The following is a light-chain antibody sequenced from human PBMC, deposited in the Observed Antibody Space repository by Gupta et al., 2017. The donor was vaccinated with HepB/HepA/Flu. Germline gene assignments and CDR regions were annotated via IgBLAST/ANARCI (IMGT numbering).Light chain of an antibody. Sequence: VIWMTQSPSLVSASPGDRVTISCRVSQSISSSLAWYQKKSGRAPELLVYAASTLQSGVPLRFSGSGSGTDLTLTISGLQSEDYGTYYCQQYYSFPPTFAGGTQVEI. J-gene: IGKJ4*01. CDR3: QQYYSFPPT. CDR1: QSISSS. CDR2: AAS. V-gene: IGKV1D-8*01.